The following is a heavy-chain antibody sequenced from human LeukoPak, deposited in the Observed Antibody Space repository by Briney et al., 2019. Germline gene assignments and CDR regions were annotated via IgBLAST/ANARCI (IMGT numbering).Heavy chain of an antibody. CDR3: ARDGIVGADDAFDI. D-gene: IGHD1-26*01. CDR1: GFTFSSYG. V-gene: IGHV3-21*01. J-gene: IGHJ3*02. Sequence: GGSLRLSCAASGFTFSSYGMSWVRQAPGKGLEWVSTISSSGGSTYYADSMKGRFTISRDNAKNSLYLQMNSLRAEDTAVYYCARDGIVGADDAFDIWGQGTMVTVSS. CDR2: ISSSGGST.